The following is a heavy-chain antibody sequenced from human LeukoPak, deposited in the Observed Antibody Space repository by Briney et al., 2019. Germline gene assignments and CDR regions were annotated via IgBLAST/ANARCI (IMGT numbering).Heavy chain of an antibody. D-gene: IGHD6-19*01. CDR3: ARKCSSGWPN. CDR1: GYSFSNFW. J-gene: IGHJ4*02. V-gene: IGHV5-51*01. CDR2: IYPGDADT. Sequence: GESLKISCKGYGYSFSNFWIGWVRQMPGKGLEWMGIIYPGDADTRYSTSFQGQVTISADKSINTAYLQWSSLKASDTAMYYCARKCSSGWPNWGQGTLVTVSS.